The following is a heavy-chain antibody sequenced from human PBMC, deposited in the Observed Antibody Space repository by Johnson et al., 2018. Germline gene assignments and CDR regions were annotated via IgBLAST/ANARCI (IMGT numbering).Heavy chain of an antibody. V-gene: IGHV3-30*14. J-gene: IGHJ3*02. D-gene: IGHD1-26*01. CDR1: GFFFSSYA. Sequence: QVQLVESGGGVVQPGRSXRLSCAASGFFFSSYAMHWVRQAPGKGLEWVTVISSDGSNQHYTDSVKGRFTISRDNSKNTLYLQINSLRAEDTAGYYCARAIYSGTYYENALDIWGQGTMVTVSS. CDR2: ISSDGSNQ. CDR3: ARAIYSGTYYENALDI.